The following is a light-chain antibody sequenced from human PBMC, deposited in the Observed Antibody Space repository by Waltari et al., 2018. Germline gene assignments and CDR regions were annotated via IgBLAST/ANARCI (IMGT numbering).Light chain of an antibody. V-gene: IGKV1-5*03. CDR2: RTS. CDR3: QQYSYFST. CDR1: EGISTW. Sequence: DIQMTQSPSTLSTSVGDRVTITCRASEGISTWVAWYQQKPGQAPKLLIYRTSNLQSGVPPRFSGSGSGTEFTLTIRSLQPGDFATYFCQQYSYFSTFGQGTKLEIK. J-gene: IGKJ2*01.